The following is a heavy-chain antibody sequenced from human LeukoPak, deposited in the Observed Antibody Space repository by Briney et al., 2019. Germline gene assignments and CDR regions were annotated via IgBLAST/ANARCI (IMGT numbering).Heavy chain of an antibody. CDR3: ARGRFLEWLLNNWFDP. D-gene: IGHD3-3*01. J-gene: IGHJ5*02. V-gene: IGHV4-39*07. Sequence: SETLSLTCTVSGGSFSSSSYYWGWIRQPPGKGLEWIGSIYHSGSTYYNPSLKSRVTISVDTSKNQFSLKLSSVTAADTAVYYCARGRFLEWLLNNWFDPWGQGTLVTVSS. CDR1: GGSFSSSSYY. CDR2: IYHSGST.